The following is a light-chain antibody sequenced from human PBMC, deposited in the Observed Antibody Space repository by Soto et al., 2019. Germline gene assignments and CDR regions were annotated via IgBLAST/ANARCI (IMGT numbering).Light chain of an antibody. Sequence: EIVLTQSPGTLSLSPGERATLSCRASQSVSSSYLAWYQQKPGLAPRLLIYGASSRATGIPDRFSGSGSGTEFTLTISRLEPEDFATYYCQQSYSTPTFGQGTRLEIK. V-gene: IGKV3-20*01. CDR1: QSVSSSY. J-gene: IGKJ5*01. CDR2: GAS. CDR3: QQSYSTPT.